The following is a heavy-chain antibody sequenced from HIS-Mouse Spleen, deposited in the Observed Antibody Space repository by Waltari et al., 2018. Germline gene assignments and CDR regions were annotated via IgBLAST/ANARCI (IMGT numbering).Heavy chain of an antibody. J-gene: IGHJ2*01. CDR3: AREIPYSSSWYDWYFDL. V-gene: IGHV4-39*07. Sequence: QLQLQESGPGLVKPSETLSLTCTVSGGPITSSSSYWGWIRRHPGEGLEWIGSIYYSGSTYYNPSLKSRVTISVDTSKNQFSLKLSSVTAADTAVYYCAREIPYSSSWYDWYFDLWGRGTLVTVSS. D-gene: IGHD6-13*01. CDR1: GGPITSSSSY. CDR2: IYYSGST.